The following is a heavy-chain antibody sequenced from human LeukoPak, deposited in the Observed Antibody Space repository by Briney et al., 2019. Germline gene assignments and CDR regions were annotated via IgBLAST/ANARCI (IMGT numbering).Heavy chain of an antibody. CDR3: ARGEAIAAVASLSWFDP. CDR1: GGSISSSSYY. D-gene: IGHD6-13*01. V-gene: IGHV4-61*02. CDR2: IYTSGST. Sequence: NSSETLSLTCTVSGGSISSSSYYWSWIRQPAGKGLEWIGRIYTSGSTNYNPSLKSRVTISVDTSKNQFSLKLSSVTAADTAVYYCARGEAIAAVASLSWFDPWGQGTLVTVSS. J-gene: IGHJ5*02.